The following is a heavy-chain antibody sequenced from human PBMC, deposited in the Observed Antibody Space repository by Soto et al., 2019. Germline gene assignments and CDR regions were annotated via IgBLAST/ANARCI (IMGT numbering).Heavy chain of an antibody. Sequence: SETLSLTCTVSGASISSSYCSXVGXSRXKGLEWIGCVYYSGSTNYNPSLKSRVTISVDTSKNQFSLKLSSVTAADTAVYYCARGYYDTSGQSNTFDIWGQGTMVTVSS. J-gene: IGHJ3*02. D-gene: IGHD3-22*01. CDR2: VYYSGST. V-gene: IGHV4-59*01. CDR1: GASISSSY. CDR3: ARGYYDTSGQSNTFDI.